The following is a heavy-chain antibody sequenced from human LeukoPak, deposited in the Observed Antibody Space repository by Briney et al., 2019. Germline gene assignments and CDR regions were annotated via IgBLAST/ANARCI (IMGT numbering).Heavy chain of an antibody. D-gene: IGHD2-2*01. CDR2: ISGSGGST. J-gene: IGHJ4*02. CDR1: GFTFSSYA. V-gene: IGHV3-23*01. Sequence: GGSLRLSCAASGFTFSSYAMSWVRQAPGKGLEWVSGISGSGGSTYYADPVKGRFTISRDNSKNTLYLQMNSLRAEDTAVYYCAKGDYCSSSSCPLGYWGQGTLVTVSS. CDR3: AKGDYCSSSSCPLGY.